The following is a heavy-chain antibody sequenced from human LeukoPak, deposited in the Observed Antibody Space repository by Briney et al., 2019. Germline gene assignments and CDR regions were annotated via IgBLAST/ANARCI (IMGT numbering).Heavy chain of an antibody. J-gene: IGHJ4*02. D-gene: IGHD3-16*01. CDR2: ISWNSGSI. Sequence: GGSLRLSCAASGFTFDDYAMHWVRQAPGKGLEWVSGISWNSGSIGYADSVKGRFTISRDNAKNSLYLQMNSLRAEDTALYYCAKDPKPYDYAAHFDYWGQGTLVTVSS. CDR1: GFTFDDYA. V-gene: IGHV3-9*01. CDR3: AKDPKPYDYAAHFDY.